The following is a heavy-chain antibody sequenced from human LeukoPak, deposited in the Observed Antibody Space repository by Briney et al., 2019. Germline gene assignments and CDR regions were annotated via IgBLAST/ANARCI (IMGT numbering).Heavy chain of an antibody. CDR3: ARERVVVVPPAILDYYYYYMDV. CDR2: ISSSGSTI. Sequence: GGSLRLSCAASGFTFSDYYMSWIRQAPGKGLEWVSYISSSGSTIYYADSVKGRFTISRDNAKNSLYLQMNSLRAEDTAVYYCARERVVVVPPAILDYYYYYMDVWGKGTTVTVSS. J-gene: IGHJ6*03. V-gene: IGHV3-11*01. CDR1: GFTFSDYY. D-gene: IGHD2-2*02.